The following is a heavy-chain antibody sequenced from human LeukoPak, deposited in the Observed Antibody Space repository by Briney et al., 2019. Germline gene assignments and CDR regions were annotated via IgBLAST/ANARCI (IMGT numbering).Heavy chain of an antibody. V-gene: IGHV3-30*03. CDR3: AREVVATIPNYKTYYYYGMDV. J-gene: IGHJ6*02. CDR1: GFTFSSYG. Sequence: PGGSLRLSCAASGFTFSSYGMHWVRQAPGKGLEWVAVISYDGSNKYYADSVKGRFTISRDNSKNTLYLQMNSLRAEDTAVYYCAREVVATIPNYKTYYYYGMDVWGQGTTVTLSS. CDR2: ISYDGSNK. D-gene: IGHD5-12*01.